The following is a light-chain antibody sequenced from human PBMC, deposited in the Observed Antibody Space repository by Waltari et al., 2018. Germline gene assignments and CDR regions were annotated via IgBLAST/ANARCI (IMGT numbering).Light chain of an antibody. J-gene: IGLJ2*01. CDR1: SRDVGGYNF. V-gene: IGLV2-14*03. CDR3: MSYTSSHTII. Sequence: QSALTQPASVSGSPGQAVTISCTGTSRDVGGYNFVSWYQPHPGKAPKLMIFDVPYRPSGISTRFSGSKAGNTASLTISGLQADDEADYYCMSYTSSHTIIFGGGTKLTVL. CDR2: DVP.